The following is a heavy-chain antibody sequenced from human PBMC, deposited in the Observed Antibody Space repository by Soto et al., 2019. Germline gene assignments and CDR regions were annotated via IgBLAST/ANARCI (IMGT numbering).Heavy chain of an antibody. J-gene: IGHJ4*02. CDR2: IFYSGST. CDR3: AGGYRQSGYSSSWVFDY. Sequence: QVQLQESGPGLVKPSQTLSLICTVSGGSINSGGYYWNWIRQHPGKGLEWIGYIFYSGSTYYNPFLRSRVTISEDPSENELSLNLRSGTAADTAVYFCAGGYRQSGYSSSWVFDYWCQGTLVNVSS. V-gene: IGHV4-31*03. CDR1: GGSINSGGYY. D-gene: IGHD6-13*01.